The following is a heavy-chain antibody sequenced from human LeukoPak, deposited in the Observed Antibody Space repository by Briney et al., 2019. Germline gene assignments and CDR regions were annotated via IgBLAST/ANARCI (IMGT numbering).Heavy chain of an antibody. D-gene: IGHD2-2*01. CDR2: IYTSGST. Sequence: SETLSLTCTVSGGSISSGSYYWSWIRQPAGKGLEWIGRIYTSGSTNYNPSLKSRVTISVDTSKNQFSLKLSSVTAADTDVYYCARVAAATYCSSTSCYDAFDIWGQGTMVTVSS. V-gene: IGHV4-61*02. CDR3: ARVAAATYCSSTSCYDAFDI. J-gene: IGHJ3*02. CDR1: GGSISSGSYY.